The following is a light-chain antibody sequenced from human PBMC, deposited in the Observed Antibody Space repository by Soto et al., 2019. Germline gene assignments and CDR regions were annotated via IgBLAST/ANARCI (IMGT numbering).Light chain of an antibody. V-gene: IGKV3-20*01. J-gene: IGKJ1*01. Sequence: EIVLTQSPGTLSLSPGERATLSCRASQSVSRSYLAWYQQKFGQAPRLLIYGASSRATGIPDRFSGSGSGTDFPLTISRLEPEDFAVYYCHQYSGSPRTFGQGTRVEIK. CDR3: HQYSGSPRT. CDR2: GAS. CDR1: QSVSRSY.